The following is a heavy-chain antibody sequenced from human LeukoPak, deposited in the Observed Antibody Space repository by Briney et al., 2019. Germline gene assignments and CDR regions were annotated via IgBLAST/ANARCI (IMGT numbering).Heavy chain of an antibody. Sequence: GGSLRLSCLTSGFTFGDYAVSWFRQAPGRGLEWVGFIRSTGYGTTTEYAASVKGRFTISRDDSKSIAYLQMNSLKIEDTAVFYCSRAHDHGDNKTTWFKPWGQGTLVIVSS. D-gene: IGHD4-17*01. CDR3: SRAHDHGDNKTTWFKP. CDR1: GFTFGDYA. V-gene: IGHV3-49*03. J-gene: IGHJ5*02. CDR2: IRSTGYGTTT.